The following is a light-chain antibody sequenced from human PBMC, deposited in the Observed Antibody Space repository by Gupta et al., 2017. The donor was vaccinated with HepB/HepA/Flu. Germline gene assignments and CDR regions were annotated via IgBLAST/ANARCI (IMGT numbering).Light chain of an antibody. Sequence: QSVLTQPPSVSGTPGQTVIISCSGGSSNVGINPVTWYHHLPGAAPKLLIYDNHRRRAGVPDRFSASKSGASASLAISGLQSEDEADYFCAAWDDSRNGPVFGGGTKLTVL. CDR2: DNH. J-gene: IGLJ2*01. CDR3: AAWDDSRNGPV. V-gene: IGLV1-44*01. CDR1: SSNVGINP.